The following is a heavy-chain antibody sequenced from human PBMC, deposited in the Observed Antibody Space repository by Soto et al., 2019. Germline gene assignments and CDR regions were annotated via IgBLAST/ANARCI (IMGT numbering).Heavy chain of an antibody. Sequence: SETLSITCTVSGASMNIYHWSWIRQPAGKGLDWIGHIHSSGSTNYNPSLKSRVTMSVDTSKNQFSLRLMSLTAADTAVYYCARDQGVAAAGITWFDPWGQGSMVTVSS. CDR2: IHSSGST. J-gene: IGHJ5*02. D-gene: IGHD6-13*01. V-gene: IGHV4-4*07. CDR1: GASMNIYH. CDR3: ARDQGVAAAGITWFDP.